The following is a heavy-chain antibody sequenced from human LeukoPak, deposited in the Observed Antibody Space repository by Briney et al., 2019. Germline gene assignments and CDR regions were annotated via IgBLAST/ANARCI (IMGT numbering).Heavy chain of an antibody. D-gene: IGHD1-1*01. CDR3: ARDPYNGAYSEGYYYYFMDV. V-gene: IGHV3-48*03. CDR1: GFTFSSYE. CDR2: ISSSGSTI. J-gene: IGHJ6*03. Sequence: GGSLRLSCAASGFTFSSYEMNWVRQAPGKGLEWVSYISSSGSTIYYADSVKGRFTISRDNAKSSLYLQMNSLRVEDTAVYYCARDPYNGAYSEGYYYYFMDVWGKGTTVTVSS.